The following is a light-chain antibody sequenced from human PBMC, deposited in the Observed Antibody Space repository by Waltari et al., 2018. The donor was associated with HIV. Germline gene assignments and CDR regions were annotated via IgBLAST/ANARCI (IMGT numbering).Light chain of an antibody. CDR2: AAS. Sequence: EIVLPQSPGTLSLSPGDRATLSCRASQNVSSSDLAWYQQKSDQAPRLLIYAASARATAIPDRFTGSGSGTDFTLTISRLEAEDFAVCYCQQYGSAPWTFGQGTKVEIK. V-gene: IGKV3-20*01. J-gene: IGKJ1*01. CDR3: QQYGSAPWT. CDR1: QNVSSSD.